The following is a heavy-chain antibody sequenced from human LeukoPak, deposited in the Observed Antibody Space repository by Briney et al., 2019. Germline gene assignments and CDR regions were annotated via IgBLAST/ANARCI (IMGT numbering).Heavy chain of an antibody. CDR1: GGSISSSSYS. V-gene: IGHV4-39*01. Sequence: PSETLSLTCTVSGGSISSSSYSWGWIRQPPGKGLEWIGSIYYSGSTYYNPSLKSRVTISVDTSKNQFSLKLSSVTAADTAVYYCARLQDTAMVTWLDYWGQGTLVTVSS. J-gene: IGHJ4*02. CDR2: IYYSGST. CDR3: ARLQDTAMVTWLDY. D-gene: IGHD5-18*01.